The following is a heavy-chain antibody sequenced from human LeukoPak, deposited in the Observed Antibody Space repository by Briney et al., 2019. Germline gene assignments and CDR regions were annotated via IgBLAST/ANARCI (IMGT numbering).Heavy chain of an antibody. CDR2: IKQDGSEK. J-gene: IGHJ6*03. CDR1: GFTFSSYW. CDR3: ASHPTYYDFWSGYYDYYYYMDV. Sequence: GGSLRLSCAASGFTFSSYWMSWVRQAPGKGLEWVANIKQDGSEKYFVDSVKGRFTISRDNAKNSLYLQMNSLRAEDTAVYYCASHPTYYDFWSGYYDYYYYMDVWGKGTTVTVSS. V-gene: IGHV3-7*01. D-gene: IGHD3-3*01.